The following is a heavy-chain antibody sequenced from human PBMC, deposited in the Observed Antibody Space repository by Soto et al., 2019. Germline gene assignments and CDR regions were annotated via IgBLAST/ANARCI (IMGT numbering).Heavy chain of an antibody. J-gene: IGHJ6*02. V-gene: IGHV1-3*01. Sequence: ASVKVSCKASGYTFTSYAMHWVRQAPGQRLEWMGWINAGNGNTKYSQKFQGRVTITRDTSASTAYMELSSLRSDDTAVYYCARDSSSIAVAGWGSYYYYGMDVWGQGTTVTVSS. CDR2: INAGNGNT. CDR1: GYTFTSYA. CDR3: ARDSSSIAVAGWGSYYYYGMDV. D-gene: IGHD6-19*01.